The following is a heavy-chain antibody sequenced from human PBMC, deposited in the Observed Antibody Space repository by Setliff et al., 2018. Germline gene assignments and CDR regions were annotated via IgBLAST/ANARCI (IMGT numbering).Heavy chain of an antibody. V-gene: IGHV5-51*01. J-gene: IGHJ4*02. CDR1: GNGFTDLW. CDR2: IHPADYDT. CDR3: ARSAWGSSGYYPYYFDY. D-gene: IGHD3-22*01. Sequence: GESLKISCKVSGNGFTDLWIAWVRQTPGKGLEWMGIIHPADYDTRYSPSLQGQVTFSADRSISTAHLQWDSLKASDTAMYYCARSAWGSSGYYPYYFDYWGQGTLVTVSS.